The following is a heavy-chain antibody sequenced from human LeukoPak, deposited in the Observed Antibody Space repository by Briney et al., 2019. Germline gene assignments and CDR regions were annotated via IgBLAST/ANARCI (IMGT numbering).Heavy chain of an antibody. D-gene: IGHD4-23*01. CDR3: AIGGKHYYYYMDV. V-gene: IGHV3-66*01. Sequence: PGGSLRLSCAASGFTVSSNYMSWVRQAPGKGLEWVSVIYSGGSTYYADSVKGRFTISRDNSKNTLYLQMNSLRAEDTAVYYCAIGGKHYYYYMDVWGKGTTVTISS. J-gene: IGHJ6*03. CDR2: IYSGGST. CDR1: GFTVSSNY.